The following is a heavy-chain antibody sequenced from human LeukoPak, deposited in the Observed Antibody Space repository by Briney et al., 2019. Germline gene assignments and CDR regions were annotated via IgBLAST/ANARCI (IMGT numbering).Heavy chain of an antibody. Sequence: SETLSLTCTVSGGSISSYYWCWIRQPPGKGLEWIGYIYYSGSTNYNPSLKSRVTISVDTSKNQFSLKLSSVTAADTAVYYCARDRKGSSWLDYWGQGTLVTVSS. CDR1: GGSISSYY. CDR2: IYYSGST. V-gene: IGHV4-59*01. J-gene: IGHJ4*02. CDR3: ARDRKGSSWLDY. D-gene: IGHD6-13*01.